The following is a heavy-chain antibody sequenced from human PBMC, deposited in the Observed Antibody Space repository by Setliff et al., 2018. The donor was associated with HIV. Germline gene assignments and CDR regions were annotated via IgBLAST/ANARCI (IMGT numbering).Heavy chain of an antibody. V-gene: IGHV4-38-2*02. CDR3: ARQAWHSGRNGYFVDY. D-gene: IGHD2-15*01. CDR1: GCSITNGYY. Sequence: KTSETLSLTCSVSGCSITNGYYWGWFRQSPGKGLEWIATIYQTGSIYYNPSLQNRVTLLLDMSKNQFSLKLSSVTAADTAVYYCARQAWHSGRNGYFVDYWGQGTLVTVSS. CDR2: IYQTGSI. J-gene: IGHJ4*02.